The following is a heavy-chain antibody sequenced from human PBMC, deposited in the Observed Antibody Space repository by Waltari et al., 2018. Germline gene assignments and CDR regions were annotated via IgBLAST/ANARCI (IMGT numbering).Heavy chain of an antibody. D-gene: IGHD6-6*01. CDR3: ARRIYSSSYRFDP. CDR1: GGTFSSSA. J-gene: IGHJ5*02. V-gene: IGHV1-69*01. Sequence: EVQKPGSSVKVSCKASGGTFSSSAISWVRQAPGQGLEWRVGLITIFGTAKDAQKFQGRVTITADESTSTAYMKLSSMRSEVTAMYYCARRIYSSSYRFDPWGQGTLVTVSS. CDR2: LITIFGTA.